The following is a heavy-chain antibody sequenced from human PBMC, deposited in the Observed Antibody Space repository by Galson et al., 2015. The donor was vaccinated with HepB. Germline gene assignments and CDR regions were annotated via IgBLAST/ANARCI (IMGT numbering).Heavy chain of an antibody. D-gene: IGHD2-15*01. V-gene: IGHV3-23*01. CDR1: GFTFSSHA. CDR2: ISGSGGNT. Sequence: SLRLSCAASGFTFSSHAMSWVRQAPGKGLEWVSAISGSGGNTYYADSVKGRFTISRDNSKNTLDLQMNSLRAEDTAVYYCTKEIGYCSGGTCYRRENYFDFWGQGTLVTVSS. CDR3: TKEIGYCSGGTCYRRENYFDF. J-gene: IGHJ4*02.